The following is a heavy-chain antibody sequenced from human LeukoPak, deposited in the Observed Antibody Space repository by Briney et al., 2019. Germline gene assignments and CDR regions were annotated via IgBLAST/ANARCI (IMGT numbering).Heavy chain of an antibody. V-gene: IGHV3-23*01. D-gene: IGHD2-8*01. CDR3: ANGNRCTSPNCLGYYYFYMDV. Sequence: GGSLGLSCAASGFTFSSYAMNWVRQAPGRGLEWVSGFSGSGGTTYYADSVKGRFTISRDNSKNTLYLQMNSLRAEDTAVYYCANGNRCTSPNCLGYYYFYMDVWGKGTTVTVSS. CDR1: GFTFSSYA. J-gene: IGHJ6*03. CDR2: FSGSGGTT.